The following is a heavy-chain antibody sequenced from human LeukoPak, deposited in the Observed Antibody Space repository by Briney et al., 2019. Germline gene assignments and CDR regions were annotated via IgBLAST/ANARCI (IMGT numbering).Heavy chain of an antibody. CDR3: ARNLKIVVVPAAIQRHYYYYGMDV. V-gene: IGHV4-34*01. J-gene: IGHJ6*02. CDR1: GGSFSGYY. D-gene: IGHD2-2*02. Sequence: SETLSLTCAVYGGSFSGYYWSWIRQPPGKGLEWIGEINRSGSTNYNPSLKSRVTISVDTSKNQFSLKLSSVTAADTAVYYCARNLKIVVVPAAIQRHYYYYGMDVWGQGTTVTVSS. CDR2: INRSGST.